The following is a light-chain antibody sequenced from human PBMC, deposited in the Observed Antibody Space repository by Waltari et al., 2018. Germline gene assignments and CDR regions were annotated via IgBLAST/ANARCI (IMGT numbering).Light chain of an antibody. CDR2: GVS. CDR3: SSYTTTNTAYV. Sequence: QSALTQPASVSGSPGQSITISCTGTTSDVGAYKYVSWYQHHPGKAPKLIIYGVSNRLSGGSNRFSGSKSGNTASLTISGLQADDEAEYYCSSYTTTNTAYVFGTGTKVTVL. J-gene: IGLJ1*01. CDR1: TSDVGAYKY. V-gene: IGLV2-14*03.